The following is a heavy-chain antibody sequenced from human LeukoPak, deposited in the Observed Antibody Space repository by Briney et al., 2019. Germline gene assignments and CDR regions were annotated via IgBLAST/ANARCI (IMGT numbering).Heavy chain of an antibody. V-gene: IGHV3-48*03. Sequence: QPGGSLRLSCAASGFTFSSYEMNCVRQAPGKGLEWVSYISSSGSTIYYADSVKGRFTISRDNAKNSLYLQMSSLRAEDTAVYYCAELGITMIGGVWGKGTTVTISS. J-gene: IGHJ6*04. CDR2: ISSSGSTI. D-gene: IGHD3-10*02. CDR1: GFTFSSYE. CDR3: AELGITMIGGV.